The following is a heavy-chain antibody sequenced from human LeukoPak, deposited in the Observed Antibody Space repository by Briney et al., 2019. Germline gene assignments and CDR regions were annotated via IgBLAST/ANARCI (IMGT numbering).Heavy chain of an antibody. D-gene: IGHD2-15*01. CDR2: IEWNRGSI. J-gene: IGHJ4*02. Sequence: GRSQSLFCAPSVFTFYKYSMLWVRQARGRGLECLSGIEWNRGSIGYADSVKGRFTIYRDNDKNSLYLQMNGLRRDDAAVYYCANDFSCAAKSYYFDFWGRGTLVTVSS. CDR3: ANDFSCAAKSYYFDF. V-gene: IGHV3-9*01. CDR1: VFTFYKYS.